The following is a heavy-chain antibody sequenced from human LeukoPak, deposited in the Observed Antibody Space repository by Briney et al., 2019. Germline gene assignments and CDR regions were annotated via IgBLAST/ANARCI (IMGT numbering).Heavy chain of an antibody. CDR1: GGSISSGGYS. D-gene: IGHD6-13*01. CDR3: GGLRIAAADAFDY. V-gene: IGHV4-30-2*03. Sequence: PSETLSLTCAVSGGSISSGGYSWSWIRQPPGKGLEWIGYIYHSGSTYYNPSLKSRVTISVDTSKNQFSLKLSSVTAADTAVYYCGGLRIAAADAFDYWGQGTLVTVSS. CDR2: IYHSGST. J-gene: IGHJ4*02.